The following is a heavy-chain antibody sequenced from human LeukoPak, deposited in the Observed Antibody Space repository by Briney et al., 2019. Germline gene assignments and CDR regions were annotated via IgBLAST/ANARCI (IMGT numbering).Heavy chain of an antibody. CDR3: AREVVAVAGRYYFDY. D-gene: IGHD6-19*01. Sequence: ASVKVSCKASGYTFTSYYMHWVRQAPRQGLEWMGIINPSGGSTSYAQKFQGRVTMTRDTSTSTVYMELSSLRSEDTAVYYCAREVVAVAGRYYFDYWGQGTLVTVSS. CDR2: INPSGGST. J-gene: IGHJ4*02. CDR1: GYTFTSYY. V-gene: IGHV1-46*01.